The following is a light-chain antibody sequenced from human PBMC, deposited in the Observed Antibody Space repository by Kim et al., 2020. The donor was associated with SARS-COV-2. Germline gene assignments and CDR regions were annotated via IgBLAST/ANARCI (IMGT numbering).Light chain of an antibody. CDR1: QSVTNSY. CDR2: GAS. Sequence: WSPGERATLACRASQSVTNSYLAWYQQKPGQTPRLLIYGASSRATGIPDRFSGSGSGTDFTLTISRLEPEDFAVYYCLQYGSSPRFGGGTKVDIK. J-gene: IGKJ4*01. CDR3: LQYGSSPR. V-gene: IGKV3-20*01.